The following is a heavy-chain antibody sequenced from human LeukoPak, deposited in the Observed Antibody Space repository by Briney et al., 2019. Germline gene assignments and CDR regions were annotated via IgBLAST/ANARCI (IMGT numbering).Heavy chain of an antibody. CDR2: IYYSGST. J-gene: IGHJ1*01. V-gene: IGHV4-59*01. CDR3: ARGQTAEYFQH. Sequence: QPSETLSLTCTVSGGSISSYYWSWIRQPPGKGLEWIGYIYYSGSTNYNPSLKSRVTISVDTSKNQFSLKLSSVTAADTAVYYCARGQTAEYFQHWGQGTLVTVSS. CDR1: GGSISSYY.